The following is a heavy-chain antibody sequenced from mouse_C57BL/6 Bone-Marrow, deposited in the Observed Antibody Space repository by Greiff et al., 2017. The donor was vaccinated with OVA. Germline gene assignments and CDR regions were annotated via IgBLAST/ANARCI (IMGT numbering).Heavy chain of an antibody. J-gene: IGHJ4*01. CDR1: GYSITSYY. D-gene: IGHD1-1*01. V-gene: IGHV3-8*01. Sequence: EVQLVESGPGLAKPSQTLSLTCSVTGYSITSYYWNWIRKFPGNRLEYMGYISYSSSTYYNPSLKSRLSITRDTSKNQYYLQLNSVTTVDTATYYCARCSSPGSRYGAMDYWGQGTSVTVSS. CDR3: ARCSSPGSRYGAMDY. CDR2: ISYSSST.